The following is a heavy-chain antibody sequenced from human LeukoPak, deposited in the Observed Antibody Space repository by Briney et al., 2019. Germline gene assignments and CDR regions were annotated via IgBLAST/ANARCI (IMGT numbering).Heavy chain of an antibody. D-gene: IGHD4-17*01. J-gene: IGHJ6*03. CDR2: INPSGGST. Sequence: ASVKVSCKASGYTFTSYYMHWVRQAPGQGLEWMGIINPSGGSTSYAQKFQGRVTMTRDMSTSTVYMELSSLRSEDTAVYYCARDFQTTVTTTNYYYYMDVWGKGTTVTVSS. CDR1: GYTFTSYY. V-gene: IGHV1-46*01. CDR3: ARDFQTTVTTTNYYYYMDV.